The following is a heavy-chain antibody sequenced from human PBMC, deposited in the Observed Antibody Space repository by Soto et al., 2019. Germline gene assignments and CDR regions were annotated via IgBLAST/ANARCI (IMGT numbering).Heavy chain of an antibody. J-gene: IGHJ4*01. D-gene: IGHD1-26*01. V-gene: IGHV4-34*01. CDR3: ASCRNVLVAATRFDF. CDR2: INHSGST. CDR1: GGSFSGYY. Sequence: QVQLQQWGAGLLKPSETLSLTCAVYGGSFSGYYWCWIRQPPGQGLEWIGEINHSGSTNYNTSLKIRVTISVDTSKNHFPLELSSVAPADSAVNYCASCRNVLVAATRFDFWGHGNLVTLS.